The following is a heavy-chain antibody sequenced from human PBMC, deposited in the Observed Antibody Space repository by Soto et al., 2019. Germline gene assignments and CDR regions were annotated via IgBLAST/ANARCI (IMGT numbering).Heavy chain of an antibody. V-gene: IGHV3-13*01. CDR3: ARQAAYWHGGGGWFDP. D-gene: IGHD2-8*02. CDR2: IGTVADT. CDR1: GFTFSTYD. Sequence: EVQLVESGGGLVQPGGSLRLSCAASGFTFSTYDMHWVRQAPGKGLEWVSAIGTVADTFYADSVKGRFTISRENAKSSLYLQVNSLAAGDTAVYYWARQAAYWHGGGGWFDPWGQGTLVTVSS. J-gene: IGHJ5*02.